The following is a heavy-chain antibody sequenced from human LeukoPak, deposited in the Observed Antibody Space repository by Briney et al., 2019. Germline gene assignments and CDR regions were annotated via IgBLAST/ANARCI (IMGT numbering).Heavy chain of an antibody. D-gene: IGHD6-19*01. CDR2: VHNSGST. Sequence: SETLSLTCTVSGGSFSNYFRGWIRQPPGRGLEWIGYVHNSGSTTYNPSLKSRGPILLDPSRNQLSLRLSSVTAADTAVYYCTQGAGWLIDSWGQGILLSVSS. CDR3: TQGAGWLIDS. V-gene: IGHV4-59*03. CDR1: GGSFSNYF. J-gene: IGHJ5*01.